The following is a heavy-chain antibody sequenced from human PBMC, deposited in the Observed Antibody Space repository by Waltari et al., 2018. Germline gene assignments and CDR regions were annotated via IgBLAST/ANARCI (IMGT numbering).Heavy chain of an antibody. CDR1: GYTFTGYY. CDR3: ARKVTGYDSSGVHFDY. D-gene: IGHD3-22*01. J-gene: IGHJ4*02. V-gene: IGHV1-2*06. Sequence: QVQLVQSGAEVKKPGASVKVSCKASGYTFTGYYMHWVRQAPGQGLEWMGRINPNSGGTNYAQKFQGRVTMTRDTSISTAYRELSRLRSDDTAVYYCARKVTGYDSSGVHFDYWGQGTLVTVSS. CDR2: INPNSGGT.